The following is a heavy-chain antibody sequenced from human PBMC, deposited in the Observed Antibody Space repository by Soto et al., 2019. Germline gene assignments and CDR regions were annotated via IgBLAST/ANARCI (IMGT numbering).Heavy chain of an antibody. D-gene: IGHD2-21*02. J-gene: IGHJ6*02. Sequence: EVQLVESGGGLVKPGGSLRLSCAASGFTFSSYSMNWVRQAPGKGLEWVSSISSSSSYIYYADSVKGRFTISRDNAKNSLYLQRNSLRAEDTAVYYCARLGTWTASYGMDVWGQGTTVTVSS. V-gene: IGHV3-21*01. CDR1: GFTFSSYS. CDR2: ISSSSSYI. CDR3: ARLGTWTASYGMDV.